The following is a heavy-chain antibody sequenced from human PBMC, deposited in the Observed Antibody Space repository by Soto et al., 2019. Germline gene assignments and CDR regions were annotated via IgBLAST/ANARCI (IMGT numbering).Heavy chain of an antibody. J-gene: IGHJ3*02. V-gene: IGHV3-30-3*01. CDR2: ISYDGSNK. D-gene: IGHD3-3*01. Sequence: GGSLRLSCAASGFTFSSYAMHWVRQAPGKGLEWVAVISYDGSNKYYADSVKGRFTISRDNSKNTLYLQMNSLRAEDTAVYYCARDREEWLFHDAFDIWGQGTMVTVSS. CDR3: ARDREEWLFHDAFDI. CDR1: GFTFSSYA.